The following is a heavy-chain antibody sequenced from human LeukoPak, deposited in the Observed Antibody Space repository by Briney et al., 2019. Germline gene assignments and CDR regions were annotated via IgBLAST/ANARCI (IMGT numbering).Heavy chain of an antibody. CDR2: ISSTSSAI. Sequence: AGGSLRLSCAASGFTFSSYEMNWVRQAPGKGLEWLSYISSTSSAIYYADSLKGRFTISRDNAKNSLYLQMNSLRAEDTAVYYCAKDTRVVVVAATDYWGQGTLVTVSS. D-gene: IGHD2-15*01. CDR1: GFTFSSYE. V-gene: IGHV3-48*03. J-gene: IGHJ4*02. CDR3: AKDTRVVVVAATDY.